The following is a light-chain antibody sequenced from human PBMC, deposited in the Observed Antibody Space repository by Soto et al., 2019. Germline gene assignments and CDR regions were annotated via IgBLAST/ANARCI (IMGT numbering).Light chain of an antibody. CDR1: HSVSSSY. J-gene: IGKJ5*01. Sequence: EIVLTQSPGTLSLSPGERATLSCGASHSVSSSYLAWYQQKPGQAPRLLIYGASSRATGIPDRFSGSGSGTDFTLTISRLESEDFAVYYCQQYGSSPPITFGQGTRLEIK. CDR2: GAS. CDR3: QQYGSSPPIT. V-gene: IGKV3-20*01.